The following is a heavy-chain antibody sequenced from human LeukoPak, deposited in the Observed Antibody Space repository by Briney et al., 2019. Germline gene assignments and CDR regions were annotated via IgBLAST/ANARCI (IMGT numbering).Heavy chain of an antibody. J-gene: IGHJ4*02. CDR3: ATSSGSAVFPFDY. V-gene: IGHV1-2*02. D-gene: IGHD6-25*01. CDR1: GYTFTTYD. Sequence: ASVKVSCTTSGYTFTTYDMHWVRQAPGQGLQWLGWINPNSGGTILPQQFRGRLTLTRDMSVSTAFLDLSGLTSDDTAVYYCATSSGSAVFPFDYWGQGTLVIVSS. CDR2: INPNSGGT.